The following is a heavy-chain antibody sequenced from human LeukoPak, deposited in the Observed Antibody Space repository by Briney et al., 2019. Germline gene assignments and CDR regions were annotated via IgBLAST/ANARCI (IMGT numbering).Heavy chain of an antibody. V-gene: IGHV1-2*02. D-gene: IGHD3-10*01. CDR2: INPNSGGT. Sequence: GASVKVSCKASGYTFTGYYMHWVRQAPGQGLEWMGWINPNSGGTNYAQKFQGRVTMTRDTSISTAYMELSRLRSDDTAVYYCARGGGLSGSGSYHYYWGQGTLVTVSS. J-gene: IGHJ4*02. CDR1: GYTFTGYY. CDR3: ARGGGLSGSGSYHYY.